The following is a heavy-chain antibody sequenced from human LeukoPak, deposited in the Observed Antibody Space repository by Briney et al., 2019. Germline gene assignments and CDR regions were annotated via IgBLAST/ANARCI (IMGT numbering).Heavy chain of an antibody. J-gene: IGHJ5*02. V-gene: IGHV4-59*08. CDR2: IYYKGIT. CDR1: GGSISGYH. CDR3: ARLVAVTGTVDWFDP. D-gene: IGHD2-21*02. Sequence: PSETLSLTCVVSGGSISGYHWSWIRQPPGKGLEWIGYIYYKGITNYNPSLKSRVTMSLDTSKSQFSLKLSSVTAADTAVYYCARLVAVTGTVDWFDPWGQGTVVTVSS.